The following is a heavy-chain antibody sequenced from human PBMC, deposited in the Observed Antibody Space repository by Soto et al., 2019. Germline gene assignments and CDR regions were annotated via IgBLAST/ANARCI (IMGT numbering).Heavy chain of an antibody. CDR1: GYIFTGNY. J-gene: IGHJ5*02. D-gene: IGHD1-26*01. V-gene: IGHV1-2*02. CDR3: AKDRSDSRSQNWFDP. CDR2: INPKTGAT. Sequence: ASVKVSCKASGYIFTGNYIHWVRQAPGQGLEWVGWINPKTGATNFAQNFQGRVTLTRDTSIGTAYLELSRLTSDDTAMYYCAKDRSDSRSQNWFDPWGPGTLVTVSS.